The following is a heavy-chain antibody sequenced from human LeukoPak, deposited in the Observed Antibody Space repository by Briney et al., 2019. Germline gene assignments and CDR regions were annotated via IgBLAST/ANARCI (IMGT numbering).Heavy chain of an antibody. Sequence: SETLSLTCAVSGGPFSGYYWTWIQQPPGKGLEWIGEIHHSGNTNYNPSLNDRATMSLNTSNNQVYLTLISVTAADTAVYYCARGPFCSGGACRDDAFDIWGQGTMVTVSS. CDR3: ARGPFCSGGACRDDAFDI. CDR1: GGPFSGYY. D-gene: IGHD2-15*01. CDR2: IHHSGNT. V-gene: IGHV4-34*01. J-gene: IGHJ3*02.